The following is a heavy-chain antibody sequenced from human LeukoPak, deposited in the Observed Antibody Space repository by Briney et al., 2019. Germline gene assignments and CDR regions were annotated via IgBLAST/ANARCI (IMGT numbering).Heavy chain of an antibody. D-gene: IGHD1-1*01. CDR1: GYTFTSYG. CDR2: ISAYNGNT. J-gene: IGHJ5*02. V-gene: IGHV1-18*01. Sequence: ASVKVSCKASGYTFTSYGISWVRQAPGQGLEWMGWISAYNGNTNYAQKLQGRVTMTTDTSTSTAYMELRSLRSDDTAVYYCARDHKARRRDVGFDPWGQGTLVTVSS. CDR3: ARDHKARRRDVGFDP.